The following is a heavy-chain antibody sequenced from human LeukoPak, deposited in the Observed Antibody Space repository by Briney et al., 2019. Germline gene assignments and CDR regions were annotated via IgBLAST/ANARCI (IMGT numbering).Heavy chain of an antibody. D-gene: IGHD3-22*01. CDR2: INPNSGGT. CDR3: ATEGFYDNSGYYPLDY. CDR1: GYTFTIYG. V-gene: IGHV1-2*02. J-gene: IGHJ4*02. Sequence: GASVTVSFKASGYTFTIYGISWVRQAPGQGLEWMGWINPNSGGTNYAQKFQGRVTMTRDTSISTAYMELSRLRSDDTAVYYCATEGFYDNSGYYPLDYWGQGTLVTVSS.